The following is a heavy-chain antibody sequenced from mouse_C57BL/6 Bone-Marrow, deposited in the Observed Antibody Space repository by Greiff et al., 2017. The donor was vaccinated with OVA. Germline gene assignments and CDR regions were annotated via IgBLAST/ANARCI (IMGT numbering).Heavy chain of an antibody. CDR3: ARIYYGSSYDFDY. V-gene: IGHV1-42*01. CDR2: INPSTGGT. D-gene: IGHD1-1*01. CDR1: GYSFTGYY. J-gene: IGHJ2*01. Sequence: EVQLQQSGPELVKPGASVKISCKASGYSFTGYYMNWVKQSPEKSLEWIGEINPSTGGTTYNQKFKAKATLTVDKSSSTAYMQLKSLTSEASAVYYCARIYYGSSYDFDYWGQGTTLTVSS.